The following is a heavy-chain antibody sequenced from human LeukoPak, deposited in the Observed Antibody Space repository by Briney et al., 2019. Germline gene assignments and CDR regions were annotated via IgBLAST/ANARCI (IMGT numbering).Heavy chain of an antibody. CDR1: GFTVSSNY. V-gene: IGHV3-66*01. CDR3: ARDYYYDSSGYLGY. CDR2: VYSGGST. J-gene: IGHJ4*02. Sequence: GGSLRLSCAASGFTVSSNYMSWVRQAPGKGLEWVSVVYSGGSTYYADSVKGRFTISRDNSKNTLYLQMNSLRAEDTAVYYCARDYYYDSSGYLGYWGQGTLVTVSS. D-gene: IGHD3-22*01.